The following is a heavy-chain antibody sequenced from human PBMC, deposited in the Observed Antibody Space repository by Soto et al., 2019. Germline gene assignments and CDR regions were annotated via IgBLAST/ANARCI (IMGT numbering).Heavy chain of an antibody. V-gene: IGHV1-24*01. CDR3: ATDSPQLGPYYYYYGMDV. CDR2: FDPEDGET. J-gene: IGHJ6*02. D-gene: IGHD6-6*01. CDR1: GYTLTELS. Sequence: ASVKVSCKVSGYTLTELSMHWVRQAPGKGLEWMGGFDPEDGETIYAQKFQGRVTMTEDTSTDTAYMELSSLRSEDTAVYYCATDSPQLGPYYYYYGMDVWGQGTTVTVSS.